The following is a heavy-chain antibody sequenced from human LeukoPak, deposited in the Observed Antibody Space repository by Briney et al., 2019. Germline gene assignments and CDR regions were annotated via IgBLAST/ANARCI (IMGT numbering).Heavy chain of an antibody. CDR2: IIPIFGTA. Sequence: ASVKVSCKASGGTFSSYAISWVRQAPGQGLEWMGAIIPIFGTAIYAQKFQGRVTITADKPTSTAYMELSSLRSEDTAVYYCARYYYYGSGSYYNSDYYCYVMDVWGKGTTVTVSS. D-gene: IGHD3-10*01. V-gene: IGHV1-69*06. J-gene: IGHJ6*04. CDR1: GGTFSSYA. CDR3: ARYYYYGSGSYYNSDYYCYVMDV.